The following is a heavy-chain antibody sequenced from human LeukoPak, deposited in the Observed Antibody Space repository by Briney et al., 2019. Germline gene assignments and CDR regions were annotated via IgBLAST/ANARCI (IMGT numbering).Heavy chain of an antibody. J-gene: IGHJ4*02. D-gene: IGHD3-22*01. CDR3: ARDRYYESSAYYYFDY. V-gene: IGHV4-39*06. Sequence: SETLSLTCTVSGGSISSSSYYWGWIRQPPGKGLEWIGSIYYSGSTYYNPSLKSRLTISVDTSKNQFALKLTSVTAADTAVYYCARDRYYESSAYYYFDYWGQGTLVTVSS. CDR1: GGSISSSSYY. CDR2: IYYSGST.